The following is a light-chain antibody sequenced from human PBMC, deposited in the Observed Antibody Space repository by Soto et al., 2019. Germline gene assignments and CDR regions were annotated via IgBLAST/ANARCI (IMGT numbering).Light chain of an antibody. CDR1: QSISRTF. J-gene: IGKJ1*01. CDR3: QQYESSWT. CDR2: GAS. V-gene: IGKV3-20*01. Sequence: EIVLTQSPGTLSLSPGEGATLSCRASQSISRTFLAWYQHKPGQAPRVLIYGASRRAAGIPDRFSGSGSGTDFTLTISRLEPEDFAVYYCQQYESSWTFGQGTKVEMK.